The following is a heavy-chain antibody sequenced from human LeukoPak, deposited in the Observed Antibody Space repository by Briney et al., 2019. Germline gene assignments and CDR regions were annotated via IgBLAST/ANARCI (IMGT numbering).Heavy chain of an antibody. J-gene: IGHJ4*02. D-gene: IGHD6-13*01. CDR2: IYYSGST. CDR1: GGSISSGGYY. CDR3: ARVPPGLAAAGSYFFDS. Sequence: PSQTLSLTCTVSGGSISSGGYYWSWIRQHPGKGLEWIGYIYYSGSTYYNPSLKSRVTISVDTSKNQFSLKLSSVTAADTAVYYCARVPPGLAAAGSYFFDSWGQGTPVTVSS. V-gene: IGHV4-31*03.